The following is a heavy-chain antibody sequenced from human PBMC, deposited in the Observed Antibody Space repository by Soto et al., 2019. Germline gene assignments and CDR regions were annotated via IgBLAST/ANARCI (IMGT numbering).Heavy chain of an antibody. CDR1: GFTFDDYT. CDR3: AMIGAVAGIGYGMDV. CDR2: ISWDGGST. J-gene: IGHJ6*02. D-gene: IGHD6-19*01. V-gene: IGHV3-43*01. Sequence: LRLSCAASGFTFDDYTMHWVRQAPGKGLEWVSLISWDGGSTYYADSVKGRFTISRDNSKNSLYLQMNSLRTEDTALYYCAMIGAVAGIGYGMDVWGQGTTVTVSS.